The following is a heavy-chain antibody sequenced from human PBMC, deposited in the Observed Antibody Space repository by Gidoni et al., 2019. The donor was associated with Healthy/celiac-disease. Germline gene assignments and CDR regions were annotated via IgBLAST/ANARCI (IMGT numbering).Heavy chain of an antibody. D-gene: IGHD3-16*01. CDR2: ISGSGGST. CDR3: AKSSAEPVRGAFDI. V-gene: IGHV3-23*01. Sequence: EVPLLESGGGLVQPGGSLRLSCSAPGFTFSSYAMSWVRQAPGKGLEWVSAISGSGGSTYYADSVKGRFTISRDNSKNTLYLQMNSLRAEDTAVYYCAKSSAEPVRGAFDIWGQGTMVTVSS. J-gene: IGHJ3*02. CDR1: GFTFSSYA.